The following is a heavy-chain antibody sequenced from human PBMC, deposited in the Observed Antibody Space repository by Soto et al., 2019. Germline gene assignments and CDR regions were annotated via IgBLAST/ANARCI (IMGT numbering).Heavy chain of an antibody. CDR1: GYSVSSSDYY. Sequence: PSETLSLTCSVSGYSVSSSDYYWAWIRQPPGKGLEWIGYIYYSGSTNYNPSLKSRVTISVDTSKNQFSLKLSSVTAADTAVYYCARDSVDTAMAYFDYWGQGTLVTVSS. J-gene: IGHJ4*02. V-gene: IGHV4-61*08. CDR3: ARDSVDTAMAYFDY. D-gene: IGHD5-18*01. CDR2: IYYSGST.